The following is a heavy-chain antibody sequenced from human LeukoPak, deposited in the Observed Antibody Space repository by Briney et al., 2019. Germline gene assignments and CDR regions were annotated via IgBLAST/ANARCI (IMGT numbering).Heavy chain of an antibody. J-gene: IGHJ4*02. CDR3: AKVWGYGSGSPYYFDY. Sequence: PGRSLRLSCAASGFTFDDYAMHWVRQAPGKGLEWVSGISWNSGSIGYADSVKGRFTISRDNAKNSLYLQMNSLRAEDTALYYCAKVWGYGSGSPYYFDYWGQGTLVTVSS. V-gene: IGHV3-9*01. CDR1: GFTFDDYA. CDR2: ISWNSGSI. D-gene: IGHD3-10*01.